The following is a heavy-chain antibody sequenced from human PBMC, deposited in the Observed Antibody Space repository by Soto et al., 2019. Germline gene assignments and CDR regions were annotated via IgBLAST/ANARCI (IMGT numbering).Heavy chain of an antibody. V-gene: IGHV3-23*01. CDR3: AKDSGELLFGPEHDALDI. D-gene: IGHD3-3*01. J-gene: IGHJ3*02. Sequence: EVQLLESGGGLVQPGGSLRLSCAASGFTFSSYAMSWVRQAPGKGLEWVSAISGSGGSTYYADSVKGRFTISRDNSKNTQYLQINSLRAEDTAVYYCAKDSGELLFGPEHDALDIWGQGTMVTVSS. CDR2: ISGSGGST. CDR1: GFTFSSYA.